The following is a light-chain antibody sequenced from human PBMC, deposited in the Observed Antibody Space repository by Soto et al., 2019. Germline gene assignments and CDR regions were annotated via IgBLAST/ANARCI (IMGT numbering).Light chain of an antibody. Sequence: VLTQSRVTLSLCAGERXXLAWGASQNVRNNYLDWYQQKPGQAPRLLIYGASNRATGIPDRFSGSGSGTDFTLTISRLEPEDFAVYYCQQYGSSGPFGQGTKADIK. CDR3: QQYGSSGP. V-gene: IGKV3-20*01. J-gene: IGKJ1*01. CDR1: QNVRNNY. CDR2: GAS.